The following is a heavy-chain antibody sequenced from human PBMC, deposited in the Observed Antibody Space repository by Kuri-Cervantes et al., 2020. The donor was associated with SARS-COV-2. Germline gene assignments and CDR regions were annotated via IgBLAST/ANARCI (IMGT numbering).Heavy chain of an antibody. V-gene: IGHV1-18*01. CDR2: ISAYNGNT. J-gene: IGHJ3*02. D-gene: IGHD6-19*01. CDR1: GYTFTSYG. Sequence: ASVKVSCKASGYTFTSYGISWVRQAPGQGLEWMGWISAYNGNTNYAQKFQGRVTITRDTSASTAYMELSSLRSEDTALYYCARDRGSQWLAFYDAFDIWGQGTMVTVSS. CDR3: ARDRGSQWLAFYDAFDI.